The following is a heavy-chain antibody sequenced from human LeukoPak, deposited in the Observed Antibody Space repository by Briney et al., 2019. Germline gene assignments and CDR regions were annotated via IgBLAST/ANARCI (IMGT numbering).Heavy chain of an antibody. Sequence: GGSLRLSCAASGFTFSNYGMNWVRQAPGKGLEWASSISSSSTYIFYADSVRGRFTISRDNAKNSLFLQMNSLRAEDTAVYYCARASLLGATNFAFDIWGQGTMVTVSS. V-gene: IGHV3-21*01. CDR1: GFTFSNYG. J-gene: IGHJ3*02. CDR2: ISSSSTYI. CDR3: ARASLLGATNFAFDI. D-gene: IGHD1-26*01.